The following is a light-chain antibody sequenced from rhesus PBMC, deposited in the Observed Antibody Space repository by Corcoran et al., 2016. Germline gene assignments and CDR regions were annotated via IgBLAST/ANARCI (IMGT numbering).Light chain of an antibody. CDR1: QSSRSW. J-gene: IGKJ3*01. CDR2: KAT. CDR3: LQYSSSPFT. Sequence: DIQMTQSPSSLSASVGDTVTITCRARQSSRSWLDWYQQKPGKAPKLLVHKATNLQSGVPSRCSGSGSGTDFTLTISNLQPEDFATYYCLQYSSSPFTFGPGTKLDIK. V-gene: IGKV1-22*01.